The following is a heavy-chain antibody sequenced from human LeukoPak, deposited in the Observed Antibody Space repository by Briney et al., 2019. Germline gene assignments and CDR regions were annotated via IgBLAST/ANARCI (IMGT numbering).Heavy chain of an antibody. Sequence: GGSLRLSCVPSGSTFSSYSMTWVRQAPGKGLEWVSAISGGGENTYYADSVKGRFTISRDNSKNTLYLQMHSLRAEDTAVYYCARRIAARPWSPPFDYWGQGTLVTVSS. D-gene: IGHD6-6*01. V-gene: IGHV3-23*01. J-gene: IGHJ4*02. CDR1: GSTFSSYS. CDR3: ARRIAARPWSPPFDY. CDR2: ISGGGENT.